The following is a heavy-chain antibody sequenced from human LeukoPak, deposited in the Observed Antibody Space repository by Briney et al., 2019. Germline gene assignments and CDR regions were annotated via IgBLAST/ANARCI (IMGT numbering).Heavy chain of an antibody. CDR3: ARGPVYYDFWSGYPY. Sequence: SETLSLTCTVSGSSISSSSYYWGWIRQPPGNGLEWIGGIYYSGSTYYYPSLKSRVTISVDTSKNQFSLKVSSVTAADTAVYYCARGPVYYDFWSGYPYWGQGTLVTVSS. J-gene: IGHJ4*02. D-gene: IGHD3-3*01. CDR1: GSSISSSSYY. CDR2: IYYSGST. V-gene: IGHV4-39*07.